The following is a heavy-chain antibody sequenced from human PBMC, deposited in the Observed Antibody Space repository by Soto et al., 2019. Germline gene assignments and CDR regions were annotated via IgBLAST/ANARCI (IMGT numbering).Heavy chain of an antibody. J-gene: IGHJ4*02. CDR3: AKAGYSYGSFYFDY. Sequence: PGGSLRLSCAASGFTSSSYGMHWVRQAPGKGLEWVAVISYDGSNKYYADSVKGRFTISRDNYKNTLYLQMNSLRAEDTAVYYCAKAGYSYGSFYFDYWGQGTLVTVSS. V-gene: IGHV3-30*18. D-gene: IGHD5-18*01. CDR1: GFTSSSYG. CDR2: ISYDGSNK.